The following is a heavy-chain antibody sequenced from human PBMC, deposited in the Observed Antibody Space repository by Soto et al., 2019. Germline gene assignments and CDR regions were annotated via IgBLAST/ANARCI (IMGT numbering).Heavy chain of an antibody. CDR3: ARSLARRASSGWRRYNWFDP. CDR1: GGTFSSYA. Sequence: SVKVSCKASGGTFSSYAISWVRQAPGQGLEWMGGIIPIFGTANYAQKFQGRVTITADESTSTAYMELSSLRSEDTAVYYCARSLARRASSGWRRYNWFDPWGQGTLVTVSS. V-gene: IGHV1-69*13. CDR2: IIPIFGTA. D-gene: IGHD6-19*01. J-gene: IGHJ5*02.